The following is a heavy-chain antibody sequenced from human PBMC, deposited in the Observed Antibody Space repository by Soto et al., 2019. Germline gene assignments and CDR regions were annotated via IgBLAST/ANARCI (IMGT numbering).Heavy chain of an antibody. CDR3: VRGVGGWPDY. V-gene: IGHV4-34*01. Sequence: QVHLQQWGAGLLKPSETLSLTGAVYSGSISGYYWSWIRQPPGKGLEWIGEINHSGTTVYNPSLESRVTISVDTSKNQFSLKLSSVTAADTAVYYCVRGVGGWPDYWGQGTLVTVSS. J-gene: IGHJ4*02. CDR1: SGSISGYY. CDR2: INHSGTT. D-gene: IGHD6-19*01.